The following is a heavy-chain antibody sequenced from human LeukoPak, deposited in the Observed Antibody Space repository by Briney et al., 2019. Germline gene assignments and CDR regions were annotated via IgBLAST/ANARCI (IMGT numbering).Heavy chain of an antibody. CDR3: ARDYPGPGGSTLFDY. CDR1: GYTFTGYY. CDR2: INPNSGGT. V-gene: IGHV1-2*02. D-gene: IGHD3-16*01. J-gene: IGHJ4*02. Sequence: ASVKVSCKASGYTFTGYYMHWVRQAPGQGLEWMGWINPNSGGTNYAQKFQGRVTMTRDTSISTAYMELSRLRSDDTAVYYCARDYPGPGGSTLFDYWGQGTLVTVSS.